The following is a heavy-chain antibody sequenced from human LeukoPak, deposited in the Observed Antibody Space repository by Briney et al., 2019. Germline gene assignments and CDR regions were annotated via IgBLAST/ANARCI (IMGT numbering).Heavy chain of an antibody. CDR3: TTDDVVVPAALREAFDI. CDR1: GFTFSNAW. V-gene: IGHV3-15*01. CDR2: IKSKTVGGTT. D-gene: IGHD2-2*01. J-gene: IGHJ3*02. Sequence: GGSLRLSCAASGFTFSNAWMSWVRQAPGKGLEWVGRIKSKTVGGTTDYAAPVKGRFTISRDDSKNTLYLQMNSLKTEDTAVYYCTTDDVVVPAALREAFDIWGQGTMVTVSS.